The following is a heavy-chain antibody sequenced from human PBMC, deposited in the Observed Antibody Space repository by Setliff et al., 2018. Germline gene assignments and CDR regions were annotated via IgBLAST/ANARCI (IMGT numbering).Heavy chain of an antibody. CDR3: ARIVCSSTSCSRFGY. J-gene: IGHJ4*02. CDR2: IYPGDSDT. CDR1: GYSFTSYW. D-gene: IGHD2-2*01. V-gene: IGHV5-51*01. Sequence: PGESLKISCKGSGYSFTSYWIGWVRQMPGKGLEWMGIIYPGDSDTRYSPSFQGQVTISADKSISTAYLQWSSLKASDTAVYYCARIVCSSTSCSRFGYWGQGTLVTVSS.